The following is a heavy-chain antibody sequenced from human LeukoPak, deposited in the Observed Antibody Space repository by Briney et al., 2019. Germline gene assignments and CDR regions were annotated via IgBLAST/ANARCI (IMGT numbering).Heavy chain of an antibody. CDR1: GGSISSGGYS. J-gene: IGHJ6*04. V-gene: IGHV4-30-2*01. CDR2: IYHSGST. CDR3: ARGTPDYYGSGSYYLAYGMDV. D-gene: IGHD3-10*01. Sequence: SQTLSLTCAVSGGSISSGGYSWSWIRQPPGTGLEWIGYIYHSGSTYYNPSLKSRVTISVDRSKNQFSLKLSSVTAANTAVYYCARGTPDYYGSGSYYLAYGMDVWGKGTTVTVSS.